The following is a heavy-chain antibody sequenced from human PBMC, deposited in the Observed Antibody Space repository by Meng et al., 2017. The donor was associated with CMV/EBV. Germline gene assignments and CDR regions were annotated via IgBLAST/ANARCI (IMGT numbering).Heavy chain of an antibody. CDR1: GGSFSGYY. J-gene: IGHJ5*02. CDR2: INHSGST. Sequence: QVQLERGGAGLLKPPETLSRTGAVYGGSFSGYYWSWIRQPPGKGLEWIGEINHSGSTNYNPSLKSRVTISVDTSKTQFSLKLSSVTAADTAVYYCARVWVRPAVLQFLKSVRFDPWGQGTLVTVSS. CDR3: ARVWVRPAVLQFLKSVRFDP. V-gene: IGHV4-34*01. D-gene: IGHD3-3*01.